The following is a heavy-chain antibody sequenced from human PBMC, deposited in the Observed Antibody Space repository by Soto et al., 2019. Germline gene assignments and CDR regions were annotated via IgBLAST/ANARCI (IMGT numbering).Heavy chain of an antibody. CDR3: ARTPPQKYYYDSSGYSDAFDI. D-gene: IGHD3-22*01. Sequence: QVTLKESGPVLVKPTETLTLTCTVSGFSLSNARMGVSWIRQPPGKALEWLAHIFSNDEKSYSTSLKSRLTISKDTYKSQVVLTMTNMDPVDTATYYCARTPPQKYYYDSSGYSDAFDIWGQGTMVTVSS. J-gene: IGHJ3*02. CDR2: IFSNDEK. V-gene: IGHV2-26*01. CDR1: GFSLSNARMG.